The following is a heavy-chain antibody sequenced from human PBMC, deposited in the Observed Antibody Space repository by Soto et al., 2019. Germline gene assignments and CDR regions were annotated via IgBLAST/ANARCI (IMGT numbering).Heavy chain of an antibody. CDR3: ASWGRGYSYGQDY. V-gene: IGHV4-31*03. CDR2: IYYSGST. D-gene: IGHD5-18*01. CDR1: GGSISSGGYY. Sequence: SETLSLTCTVSGGSISSGGYYWSWIRQHPGKGLEWIGYIYYSGSTYYNPSLKSRVTISVDTSKNQFSLKLSSVTAVDTAVYYCASWGRGYSYGQDYWGQGTLVTVSS. J-gene: IGHJ4*02.